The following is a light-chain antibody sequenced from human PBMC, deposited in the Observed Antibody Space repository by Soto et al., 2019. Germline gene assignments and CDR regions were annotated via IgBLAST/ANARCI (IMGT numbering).Light chain of an antibody. CDR2: RNN. J-gene: IGLJ2*01. CDR1: SSNIGSNY. CDR3: AAWDDSLSGQEV. V-gene: IGLV1-47*01. Sequence: QSVLTQPPSASGTPGQRVTISCSGRSSNIGSNYVYWYQQLPVTAPKLLIYRNNQRPSGVPDRFSGSKSGTSASLAISGLRSEDEADYYCAAWDDSLSGQEVFGGGTKLTVL.